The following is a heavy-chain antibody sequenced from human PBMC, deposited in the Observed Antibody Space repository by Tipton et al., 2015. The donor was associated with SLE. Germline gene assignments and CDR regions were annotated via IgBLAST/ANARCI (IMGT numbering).Heavy chain of an antibody. Sequence: TLSLTCTVSGGSISSHYWSWIRQTPGKGPEWIGYIYYSGSTNYNPSLTSRVTISVDTSKNQFYLMLSSVTAADTAVYYCAKGGGFGRSVNWFDPWGQGTLVTVSS. V-gene: IGHV4-59*11. CDR1: GGSISSHY. CDR2: IYYSGST. CDR3: AKGGGFGRSVNWFDP. J-gene: IGHJ5*02. D-gene: IGHD3-10*01.